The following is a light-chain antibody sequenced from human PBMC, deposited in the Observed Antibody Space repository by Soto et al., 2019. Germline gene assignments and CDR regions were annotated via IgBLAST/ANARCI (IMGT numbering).Light chain of an antibody. CDR3: QQRSNWPLT. V-gene: IGKV3-11*01. Sequence: EIVLTQSPATLSLSPGERATLSCTASQSISSYLAWYQQKPGQAPRLLIYDATNRATGIPARFSGSLSGTDFTLTITSLEPEDFAVYYCQQRSNWPLTFGGGTKVEIK. CDR1: QSISSY. J-gene: IGKJ4*01. CDR2: DAT.